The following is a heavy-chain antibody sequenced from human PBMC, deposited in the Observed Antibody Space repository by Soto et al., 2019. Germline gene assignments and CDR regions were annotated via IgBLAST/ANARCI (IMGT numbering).Heavy chain of an antibody. CDR2: ISYEGINK. CDR1: GFAFSSNA. J-gene: IGHJ4*02. D-gene: IGHD6-13*01. V-gene: IGHV3-30-3*01. CDR3: AGVIAAAGSLYYFDY. Sequence: GGSLRLSCAASGFAFSSNAMHWVRQAPGKGLEWVAVISYEGINKYYADSVKGRFTISRDNAKNTLYLQMNSLRAEDTAVYYCAGVIAAAGSLYYFDYWGQGTLVTVSS.